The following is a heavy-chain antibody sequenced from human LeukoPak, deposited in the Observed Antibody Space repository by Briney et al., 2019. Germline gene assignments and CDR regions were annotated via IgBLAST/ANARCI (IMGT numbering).Heavy chain of an antibody. J-gene: IGHJ4*02. V-gene: IGHV1-2*02. CDR1: GYTFTGYY. CDR2: INPNSGGT. CDR3: ASLPTYYYDSSDGDY. D-gene: IGHD3-22*01. Sequence: ASVKVSCKASGYTFTGYYMHWVRQAPGQGLEWMGWINPNSGGTNYAQKFQGRVTMTRDTSISTAYMELSRLRSDDTAVYYCASLPTYYYDSSDGDYWGQGTLVTVSS.